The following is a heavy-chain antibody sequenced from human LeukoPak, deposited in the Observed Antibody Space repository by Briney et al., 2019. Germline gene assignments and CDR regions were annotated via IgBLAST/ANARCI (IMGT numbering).Heavy chain of an antibody. D-gene: IGHD2-2*01. Sequence: PGGSLRLSCAASGFTFSNYEMNWVRQAPGKGLEWVSYISSSGGTIYYADSVKGRFTISRDNPKNLLYLQMNSLRAEDTAVYYCARDAEYQLLYDAFDMWGQGTMVTVSS. V-gene: IGHV3-48*03. CDR1: GFTFSNYE. CDR2: ISSSGGTI. CDR3: ARDAEYQLLYDAFDM. J-gene: IGHJ3*02.